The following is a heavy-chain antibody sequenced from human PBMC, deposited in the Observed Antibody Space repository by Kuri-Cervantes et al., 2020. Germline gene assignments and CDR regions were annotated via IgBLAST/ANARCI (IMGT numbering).Heavy chain of an antibody. D-gene: IGHD6-19*01. Sequence: GGSLRLYCAASGFTFSSYSMNWVRQAPGKGLEWVSSISSSSSYIYYADSVKGRFTISRDNAKNSLYLQMNSLRAEDTAVYYCARTRIAVAGTFDYWGQGTLVTVSS. CDR2: ISSSSSYI. J-gene: IGHJ4*02. CDR1: GFTFSSYS. V-gene: IGHV3-21*01. CDR3: ARTRIAVAGTFDY.